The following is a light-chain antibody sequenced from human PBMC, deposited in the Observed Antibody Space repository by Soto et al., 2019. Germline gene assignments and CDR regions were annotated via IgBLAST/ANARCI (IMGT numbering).Light chain of an antibody. V-gene: IGKV3-20*01. CDR2: GAS. Sequence: EIVLTQSPGTLSLSPGERATLSCRASQSVSSSYLAWYQQKPGQAPRLLIHGASSRATGIPDRFSGSGSGTDFTFIISRLEPEDFAVYYCQQYGSSPGTFGQGTKVENK. CDR1: QSVSSSY. J-gene: IGKJ1*01. CDR3: QQYGSSPGT.